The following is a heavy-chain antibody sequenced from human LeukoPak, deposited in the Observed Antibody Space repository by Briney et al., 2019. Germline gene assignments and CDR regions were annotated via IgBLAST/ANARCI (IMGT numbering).Heavy chain of an antibody. CDR3: ARNYYDSSGYYYGAY. CDR1: GFTFSSYW. CDR2: INSDGSSS. V-gene: IGHV3-74*01. J-gene: IGHJ4*02. D-gene: IGHD3-22*01. Sequence: GGSLRLSCAASGFTFSSYWMYWVRQAPGKGLVWVSRINSDGSSSTYADSVKGRFTISRDNAKNTMYLQVNSLRAEDTAVYFCARNYYDSSGYYYGAYWGQGTLVTVSS.